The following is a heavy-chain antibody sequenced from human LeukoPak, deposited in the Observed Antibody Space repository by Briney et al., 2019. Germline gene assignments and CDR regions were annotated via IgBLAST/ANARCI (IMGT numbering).Heavy chain of an antibody. J-gene: IGHJ4*02. Sequence: GGSLRLSCAASGFTFSSYAMSWVRQAPGKGLEWVSAISGSGGSTYYADSVKGRFTISRDNSKNTLYLQMNSLRAEDTAVYYCAKDCRRYYYESSGCFDYWGQGTLVTVSS. V-gene: IGHV3-23*01. CDR3: AKDCRRYYYESSGCFDY. D-gene: IGHD3-22*01. CDR1: GFTFSSYA. CDR2: ISGSGGST.